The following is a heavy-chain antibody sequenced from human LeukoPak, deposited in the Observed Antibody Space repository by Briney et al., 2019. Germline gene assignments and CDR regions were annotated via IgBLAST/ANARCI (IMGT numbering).Heavy chain of an antibody. Sequence: GASVKLSCKASGYTFTSYDINWVRQATGQGLEWMGWMNPNSGNTGYAQKCQGRVTMTRNTSISTAYMELSSLRSEDTAVYYCARVENKLPDSWGQGTLVTVSS. V-gene: IGHV1-8*01. CDR3: ARVENKLPDS. CDR1: GYTFTSYD. CDR2: MNPNSGNT. D-gene: IGHD3-10*01. J-gene: IGHJ4*02.